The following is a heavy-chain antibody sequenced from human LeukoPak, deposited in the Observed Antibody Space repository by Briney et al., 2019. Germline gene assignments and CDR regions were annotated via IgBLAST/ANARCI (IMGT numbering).Heavy chain of an antibody. Sequence: SGGSLRLSCEVSGFTFSDHYMSWIRQAPGKRLEWVSYISSGSTYTNYADSVEGRFTISRDNAKNSLYLQMNSLRAEDTAVYYCARGDYGGDYFDYWGQGTLVTVSS. CDR1: GFTFSDHY. J-gene: IGHJ4*02. CDR2: ISSGSTYT. CDR3: ARGDYGGDYFDY. D-gene: IGHD4-23*01. V-gene: IGHV3-11*05.